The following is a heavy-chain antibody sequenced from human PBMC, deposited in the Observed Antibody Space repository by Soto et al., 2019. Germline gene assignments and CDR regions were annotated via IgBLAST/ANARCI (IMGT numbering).Heavy chain of an antibody. Sequence: GGSLRLSCTGSGFTFGDFGMSWFRKDPGKGLEWLSFIRRKGYGGTTESAGSVGGRFITSRDDSKSIAYLQMNRLKTEDTAVYYCASLTSWSQEYYYGMDVWGQGTTVTVSS. J-gene: IGHJ6*02. CDR1: GFTFGDFG. D-gene: IGHD2-2*01. V-gene: IGHV3-49*03. CDR3: ASLTSWSQEYYYGMDV. CDR2: IRRKGYGGTT.